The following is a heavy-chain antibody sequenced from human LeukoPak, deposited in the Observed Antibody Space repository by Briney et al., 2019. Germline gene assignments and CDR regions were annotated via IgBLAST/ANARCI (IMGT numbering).Heavy chain of an antibody. CDR3: CTSPSFGSSWYQFNY. J-gene: IGHJ4*02. Sequence: AGGSLRLSCAASGFTFTNYAMSWVRQAPGKGLEWVSTISDSGGSTYYADSVKGRFTISRDNSKNTLYLQMNSLRAEDTAVYYCCTSPSFGSSWYQFNYWGQGALVIVSS. CDR1: GFTFTNYA. D-gene: IGHD6-13*01. CDR2: ISDSGGST. V-gene: IGHV3-23*01.